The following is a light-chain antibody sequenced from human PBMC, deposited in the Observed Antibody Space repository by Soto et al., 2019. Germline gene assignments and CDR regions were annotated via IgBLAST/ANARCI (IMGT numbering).Light chain of an antibody. CDR2: EGS. Sequence: QSALTQPASVSGSPGQSITISCTGTSSDVGGYNLVSWYQQHPGKAPKLMIYEGSKRPSGVSNRFSGSKSGNTASLTISGLQAEDEADYYCCSYAVEVVFGGGTKVTVL. CDR1: SSDVGGYNL. V-gene: IGLV2-23*01. CDR3: CSYAVEVV. J-gene: IGLJ2*01.